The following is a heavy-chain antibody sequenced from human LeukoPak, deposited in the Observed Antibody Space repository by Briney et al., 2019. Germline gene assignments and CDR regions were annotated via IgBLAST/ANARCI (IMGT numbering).Heavy chain of an antibody. CDR3: ATNSRGYSRYYYYYGMDV. V-gene: IGHV4-34*01. Sequence: PSETLSLTCAVYGGSSSGYYWSWIRQPPGKGLEWIGEINHSGSTNYNPSLKSRVTISVDTSKNQFSLKLSSVTAADTAVYYCATNSRGYSRYYYYYGMDVWGQGTTVTVSS. D-gene: IGHD5-18*01. J-gene: IGHJ6*02. CDR2: INHSGST. CDR1: GGSSSGYY.